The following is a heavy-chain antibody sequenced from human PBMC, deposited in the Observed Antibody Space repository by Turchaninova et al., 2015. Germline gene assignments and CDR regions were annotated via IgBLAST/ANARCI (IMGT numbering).Heavy chain of an antibody. D-gene: IGHD4-17*01. V-gene: IGHV4-28*01. Sequence: QVQLQESGPGLVMPSDPLSLTCAVSGFSISSRNWLGWFRQPPGKGLEWIGYIYDSGSTYYNPSLKSRVPMSGDTSKNQFSLKLSSVTAVDTAVYYCARRTVTEYYIDYWGQGTLVTVSS. J-gene: IGHJ4*02. CDR2: IYDSGST. CDR1: GFSISSRNW. CDR3: ARRTVTEYYIDY.